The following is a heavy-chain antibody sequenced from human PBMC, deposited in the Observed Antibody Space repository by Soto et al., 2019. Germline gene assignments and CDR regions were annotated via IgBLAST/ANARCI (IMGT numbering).Heavy chain of an antibody. CDR1: GGTFRSYS. D-gene: IGHD3-22*01. CDR2: IIPIIDIT. J-gene: IGHJ6*02. V-gene: IGHV1-69*10. Sequence: GASVKVSCKASGGTFRSYSISWVRQAPGQGLEWMGGIIPIIDITNYAQKFQGRVTITADESTSTAYMELSSLGSDDTAVYYCARPDEGGYSSNHHYYYALDVWGQGTTVTAP. CDR3: ARPDEGGYSSNHHYYYALDV.